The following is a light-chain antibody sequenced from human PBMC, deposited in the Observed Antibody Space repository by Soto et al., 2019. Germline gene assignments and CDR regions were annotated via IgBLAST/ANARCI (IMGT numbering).Light chain of an antibody. CDR1: QSVSSH. J-gene: IGKJ4*01. CDR2: AAS. V-gene: IGKV3-15*01. Sequence: EIVMTQSPATLSLSPGEGATLSCRASQSVSSHLAWYQQKPGQAPRLLIYAASKRATGVPDRFIGGGSETEFTLIISSLQSEDSAIYFCQQYIKWPPLTFGGGTRVEIK. CDR3: QQYIKWPPLT.